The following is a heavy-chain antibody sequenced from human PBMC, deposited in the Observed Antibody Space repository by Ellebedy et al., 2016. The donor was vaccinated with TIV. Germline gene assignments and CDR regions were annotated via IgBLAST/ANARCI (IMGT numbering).Heavy chain of an antibody. CDR2: FDPEDGET. V-gene: IGHV1-24*01. D-gene: IGHD3-22*01. CDR1: GYTLTELS. J-gene: IGHJ6*02. CDR3: ARAHYYDSIFWGMDV. Sequence: AASVKVSCKVSGYTLTELSMHWVRQAPGKGLEWMGGFDPEDGETIYAQKFQGRVTMTEDTSTDTAYMELSSLRSEDTAVYYCARAHYYDSIFWGMDVWGQGTTVTVSS.